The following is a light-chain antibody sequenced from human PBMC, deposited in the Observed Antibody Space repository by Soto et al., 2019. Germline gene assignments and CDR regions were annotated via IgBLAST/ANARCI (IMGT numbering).Light chain of an antibody. V-gene: IGKV1-33*01. CDR1: QGIANF. CDR2: DAS. J-gene: IGKJ4*01. CDR3: QQYDHFPLT. Sequence: DTQMTQSPSSLSASVGDTVSITCQASQGIANFLNWYQQKPGKAPKLLIYDASKLESGVPSRFSGSGFGTDFTFTITNLQPDDIATYFCQQYDHFPLTFGGGTKVDIK.